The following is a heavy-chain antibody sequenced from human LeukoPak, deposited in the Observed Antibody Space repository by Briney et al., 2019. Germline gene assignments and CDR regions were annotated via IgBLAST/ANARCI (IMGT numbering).Heavy chain of an antibody. J-gene: IGHJ4*02. D-gene: IGHD3-10*01. CDR1: GYTFTSYD. CDR2: MNPNSGNT. V-gene: IGHV1-8*01. Sequence: GASVKVSCKASGYTFTSYDINWVRHATGQGLEWMGWMNPNSGNTGYAQKFQGRVTMTRNTSISTAYMELSSLRSEDTAVYYCARVFTMVRGPPNFDYWGQGTLVTVSS. CDR3: ARVFTMVRGPPNFDY.